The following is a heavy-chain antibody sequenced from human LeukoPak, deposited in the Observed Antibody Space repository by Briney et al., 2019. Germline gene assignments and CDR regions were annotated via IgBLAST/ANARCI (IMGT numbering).Heavy chain of an antibody. CDR3: AREPSGPNENYFDY. CDR1: GGSISSYY. CDR2: IYYSGST. J-gene: IGHJ4*02. Sequence: PSETLSLTCTVSGGSISSYYWSWIRQPPGKGLEWIGYIYYSGSTNYNPSLKSRVTISVDTSKNQFSLKLSSVTAADTAVYYCAREPSGPNENYFDYWGQGTLVTVSS. V-gene: IGHV4-59*01.